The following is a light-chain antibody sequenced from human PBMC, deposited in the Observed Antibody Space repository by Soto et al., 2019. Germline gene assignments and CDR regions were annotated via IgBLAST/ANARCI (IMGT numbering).Light chain of an antibody. CDR2: GAS. Sequence: EIVMTQSPATLSVSPGERATLSCRASQSVSSNLAWYQQKPGQAPRLLIYGASTRATGIPARFSGSGSGTEFTLTISSLEHEDFEVYYCQQYGSSQWTLGQGTKVDLK. CDR1: QSVSSN. V-gene: IGKV3-15*01. CDR3: QQYGSSQWT. J-gene: IGKJ1*01.